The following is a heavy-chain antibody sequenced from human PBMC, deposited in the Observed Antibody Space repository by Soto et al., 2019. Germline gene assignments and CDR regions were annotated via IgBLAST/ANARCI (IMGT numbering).Heavy chain of an antibody. CDR2: IYHIGST. CDR3: ARFTYKSGFNWFDP. D-gene: IGHD5-12*01. CDR1: GAPINSDY. Sequence: SETLSLTCTVSGAPINSDYWSWIRQSPGKGLEWIGCIYHIGSTDYNPSLKSRVTISIDKSKNQFSLNLRSVTTADTAVYFCARFTYKSGFNWFDPWGQGTQVTVSS. J-gene: IGHJ5*02. V-gene: IGHV4-59*01.